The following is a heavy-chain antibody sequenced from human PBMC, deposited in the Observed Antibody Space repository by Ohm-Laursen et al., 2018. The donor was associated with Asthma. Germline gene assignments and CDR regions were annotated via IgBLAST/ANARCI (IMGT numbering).Heavy chain of an antibody. Sequence: SLRLSCAASGFTFRSYAMHWVRQAPGKGLEWVAVGGSYYDGGLKYYADSVNGRFTVSRDDSKSTLYLQMNSLRPDDTAVYYCAKDRGYSWLGAFDIWGQGTKVTVSS. V-gene: IGHV3-30-3*01. CDR2: GGSYYDGGLK. CDR3: AKDRGYSWLGAFDI. CDR1: GFTFRSYA. D-gene: IGHD6-13*01. J-gene: IGHJ3*02.